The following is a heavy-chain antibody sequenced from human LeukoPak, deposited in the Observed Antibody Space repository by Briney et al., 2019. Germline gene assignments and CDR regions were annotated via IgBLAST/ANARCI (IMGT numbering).Heavy chain of an antibody. V-gene: IGHV4-39*07. CDR2: INHSGST. D-gene: IGHD6-6*01. Sequence: SETLSLTCTVSGVSISSSNSYWGWIRQPPGKGLEWIGEINHSGSTNYNPSLKSRVTISVDTSKNQFSLKLSSVTAADTAVYYCAGSSSHFDYWGQGTLVTVSS. CDR3: AGSSSHFDY. CDR1: GVSISSSNSY. J-gene: IGHJ4*02.